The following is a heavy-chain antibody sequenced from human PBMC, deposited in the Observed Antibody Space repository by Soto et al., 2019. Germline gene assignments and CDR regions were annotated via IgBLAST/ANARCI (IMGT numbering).Heavy chain of an antibody. CDR1: GFTLSSYA. D-gene: IGHD6-19*01. CDR2: ISGSGGST. J-gene: IGHJ3*02. CDR3: AKDRVTVVGYDAFDI. Sequence: GGSLRLSCAASGFTLSSYAMSWVRQAPGKGLEWVSGISGSGGSTYYADSVKGRFTISRDNSKNTLYLQMNSLRAEDTAVYYCAKDRVTVVGYDAFDIWGQGTMVTVSS. V-gene: IGHV3-23*01.